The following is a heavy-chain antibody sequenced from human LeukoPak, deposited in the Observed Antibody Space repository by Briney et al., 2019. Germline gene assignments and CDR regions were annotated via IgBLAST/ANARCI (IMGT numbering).Heavy chain of an antibody. V-gene: IGHV4-34*01. J-gene: IGHJ6*03. CDR1: GGSFSGYY. CDR3: ARGEQLVLDYYYYYYMDV. D-gene: IGHD6-13*01. CDR2: INHSGST. Sequence: SETLSLTCAVYGGSFSGYYWSWIRQPPGKGLEWIGEINHSGSTNYNPSLKSRVTISVDTSKNQFSLKLSSVTAADTAVYYCARGEQLVLDYYYYYYMDVWGKGTTVTVSS.